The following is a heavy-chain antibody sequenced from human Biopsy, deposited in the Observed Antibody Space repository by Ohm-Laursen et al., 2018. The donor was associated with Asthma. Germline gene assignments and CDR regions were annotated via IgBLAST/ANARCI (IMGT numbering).Heavy chain of an antibody. CDR1: GYTFIGFH. D-gene: IGHD3-9*01. J-gene: IGHJ3*01. CDR3: ARTYYDFLTGQVKDVFGV. CDR2: VNTGNGDT. Sequence: GASVKVSCKASGYTFIGFHIHWVRQAPGQRLEWMGWVNTGNGDTKYSQKFQGRVTITRDTSASTAYMELRSLRSEDTATYYCARTYYDFLTGQVKDVFGVWGQGTMVTVSS. V-gene: IGHV1-3*04.